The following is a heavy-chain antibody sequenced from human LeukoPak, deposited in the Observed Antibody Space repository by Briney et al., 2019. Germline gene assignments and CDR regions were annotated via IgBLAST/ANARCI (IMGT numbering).Heavy chain of an antibody. CDR2: MSPNSGNT. CDR3: AREMDPPPRLRFLEWLPRADNYYYYYGMDV. J-gene: IGHJ6*02. V-gene: IGHV1-8*01. Sequence: ASVKVSCKASGYTFTSYDINWVRQATGQGLEWMGWMSPNSGNTGYAQKFQGRVTMTRNTSISTAYMELSSLRSEDTAVYYCAREMDPPPRLRFLEWLPRADNYYYYYGMDVWGQGTTVTVSS. CDR1: GYTFTSYD. D-gene: IGHD3-3*01.